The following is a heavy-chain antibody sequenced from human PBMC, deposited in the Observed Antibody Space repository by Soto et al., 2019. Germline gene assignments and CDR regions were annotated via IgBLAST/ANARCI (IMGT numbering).Heavy chain of an antibody. CDR1: GFSLSTSGVG. CDR2: IYCNDDK. J-gene: IGHJ6*02. V-gene: IGHV2-5*01. CDR3: AHNHYGSGSYYYYGMDV. D-gene: IGHD3-10*01. Sequence: SGPTLVKPTQTLTLTCTFSGFSLSTSGVGGGWIRQPPGKALEWLALIYCNDDKRYNPSLKIRITITKDTSKNQVVLTMTNMDPVDIATYYCAHNHYGSGSYYYYGMDVWGQGTTVTVSS.